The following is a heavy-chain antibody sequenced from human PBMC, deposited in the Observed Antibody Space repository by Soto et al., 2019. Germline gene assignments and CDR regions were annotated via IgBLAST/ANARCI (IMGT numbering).Heavy chain of an antibody. V-gene: IGHV3-23*01. D-gene: IGHD6-19*01. CDR1: GFNFKKFA. CDR3: AKADGEQWLVPHLDN. Sequence: EVQLLESGGGVVQPGGSLRLSCVASGFNFKKFAMAWVRQAPGEGLEWVSGISCCGGSTSYADSVKRRFSIARDHSKNTLSLQMNSLRVEDTAQYYCAKADGEQWLVPHLDNWGQGTLVTVS. J-gene: IGHJ4*02. CDR2: ISCCGGST.